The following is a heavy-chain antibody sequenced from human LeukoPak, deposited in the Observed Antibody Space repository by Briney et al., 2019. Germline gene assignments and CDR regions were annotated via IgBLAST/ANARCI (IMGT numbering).Heavy chain of an antibody. J-gene: IGHJ4*02. CDR3: ARKFGGYCSGTSCQINFDY. CDR2: ICASAGST. V-gene: IGHV3-23*01. CDR1: GLTFRSYA. D-gene: IGHD2-2*01. Sequence: PGGSLRLSRAAPGLTFRSYAMSWVRPALGEGGGWGSHICASAGSTYYADSVKGRFTVSRDNSKNTLYLQMNSLRAEDTAVYYCARKFGGYCSGTSCQINFDYWGQGTLVTVSS.